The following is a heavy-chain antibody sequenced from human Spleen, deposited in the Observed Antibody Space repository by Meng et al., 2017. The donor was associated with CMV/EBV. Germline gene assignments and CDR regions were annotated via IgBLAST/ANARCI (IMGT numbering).Heavy chain of an antibody. CDR2: ISSSSSTI. CDR3: AREVWELHRQTAYFDY. CDR1: GFTFSSYS. J-gene: IGHJ4*02. Sequence: GGSLRLSCAASGFTFSSYSMNWVRQAPGKGLEWVSYISSSSSTIYYADSVKGRFTISRDNAKNSLYLQMNSLRAEDTAVYYCAREVWELHRQTAYFDYWGQGTLVTVSS. V-gene: IGHV3-48*04. D-gene: IGHD1-26*01.